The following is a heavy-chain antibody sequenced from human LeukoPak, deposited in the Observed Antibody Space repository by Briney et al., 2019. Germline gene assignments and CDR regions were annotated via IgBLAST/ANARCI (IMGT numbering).Heavy chain of an antibody. Sequence: SGPALVKPTQTLTLTCTFSGFSLSTAGVRVSWIRQPPGKALEWLARIDWDDDTFYSTSLKTRLTISKDTSKNQVFLTMTNMDPVDTATYYCARIFHDSGSSPFDNWGQGTLVTVPS. CDR1: GFSLSTAGVR. CDR3: ARIFHDSGSSPFDN. D-gene: IGHD6-6*01. CDR2: IDWDDDT. J-gene: IGHJ4*02. V-gene: IGHV2-70*04.